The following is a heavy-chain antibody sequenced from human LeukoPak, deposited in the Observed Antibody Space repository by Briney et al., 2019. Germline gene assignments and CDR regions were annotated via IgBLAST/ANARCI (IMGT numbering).Heavy chain of an antibody. J-gene: IGHJ4*02. Sequence: PGGSLRLSCAASGFSFSSYWMSWVREAPGKGLEWVANIKQDGSEKYYVDSVKGRFTISRDNAKNSLYLQMNSLRAEDTAVYYCAREQYGDHFDSWGPGILVTVSS. V-gene: IGHV3-7*03. CDR2: IKQDGSEK. CDR1: GFSFSSYW. CDR3: AREQYGDHFDS. D-gene: IGHD2-21*02.